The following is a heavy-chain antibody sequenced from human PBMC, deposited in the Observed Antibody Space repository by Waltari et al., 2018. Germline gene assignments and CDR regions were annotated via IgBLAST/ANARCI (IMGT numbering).Heavy chain of an antibody. CDR1: GFTFSSYA. CDR3: AKYSDSSGYYFDY. D-gene: IGHD3-22*01. CDR2: ISGSGGST. Sequence: EVQLLESGGGLVQPGGSLRLSCPASGFTFSSYAMSWVRQAPGKGLGCVSSISGSGGSTYYADSVKGRFTISRDNSKNTLYLQMNSLRAEDTAVYYCAKYSDSSGYYFDYWGQGTLVTVSS. J-gene: IGHJ4*02. V-gene: IGHV3-23*01.